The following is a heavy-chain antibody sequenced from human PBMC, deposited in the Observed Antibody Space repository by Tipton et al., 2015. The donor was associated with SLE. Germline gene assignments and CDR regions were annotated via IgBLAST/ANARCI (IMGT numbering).Heavy chain of an antibody. V-gene: IGHV4-61*01. Sequence: LRLSCTVSGYSISSGYYWAWIRQPPGKGLEWIGYISYSGDTKSNPSLKSRVTISVDTSKNQLSLRLNSVTAADTAVYYCATSSWSGYSDYWGQGTLVTVSS. D-gene: IGHD3-3*01. CDR1: GYSISSGYY. J-gene: IGHJ4*02. CDR2: ISYSGDT. CDR3: ATSSWSGYSDY.